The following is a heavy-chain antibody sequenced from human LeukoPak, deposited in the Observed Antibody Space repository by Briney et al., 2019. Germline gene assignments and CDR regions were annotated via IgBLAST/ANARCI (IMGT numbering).Heavy chain of an antibody. V-gene: IGHV1-8*01. CDR1: RYTFTSYD. CDR3: ARLSQTPDYYSNGGYYFLGY. D-gene: IGHD3-22*01. Sequence: ASVKVSCKTSRYTFTSYDINWVREAAGQGLEWMGWMNPNTGRTGFAQRFQGGLSMTRDTSISTAYMELSSLRSDDTAVYCCARLSQTPDYYSNGGYYFLGYWGQGTPVTVSS. CDR2: MNPNTGRT. J-gene: IGHJ4*02.